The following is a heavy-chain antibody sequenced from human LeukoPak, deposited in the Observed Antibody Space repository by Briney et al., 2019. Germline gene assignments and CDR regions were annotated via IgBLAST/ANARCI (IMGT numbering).Heavy chain of an antibody. D-gene: IGHD3-22*01. Sequence: ASVKVSCKASGYTFTGYYMHWVRQAPGQGLEWMGWINPNSGGTNYAQKFQGRVTMTRDTSISTAYMELSRLRSDDTAVYYCARYRNYYDSSGYYYVEYFQHWAQGTPVTVSS. CDR2: INPNSGGT. J-gene: IGHJ1*01. CDR3: ARYRNYYDSSGYYYVEYFQH. V-gene: IGHV1-2*02. CDR1: GYTFTGYY.